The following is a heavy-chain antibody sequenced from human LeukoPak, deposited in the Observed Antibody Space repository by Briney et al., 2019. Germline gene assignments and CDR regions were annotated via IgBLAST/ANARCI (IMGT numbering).Heavy chain of an antibody. CDR3: AREGGYCTNGVCYTGWFDP. Sequence: SVKVSCKASGGTFSSYAISWVRQAPGQGLEWMGGIIPIFGTANYAQKFQGRVTITTDESTNTAYMELSSLRSEDTAVYYCAREGGYCTNGVCYTGWFDPWGQGTLVTVSS. V-gene: IGHV1-69*05. J-gene: IGHJ5*02. CDR1: GGTFSSYA. CDR2: IIPIFGTA. D-gene: IGHD2-8*01.